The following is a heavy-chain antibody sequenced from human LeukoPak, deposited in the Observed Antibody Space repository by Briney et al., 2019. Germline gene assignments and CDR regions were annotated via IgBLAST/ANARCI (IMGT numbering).Heavy chain of an antibody. CDR2: IYYSGST. Sequence: TPSETLSLTCTVSGDSISSYYWSWIRQPPGKGLEWIGYIYYSGSTNYNPSLKSRVTISVDTSKNQFSLKLSSVTAADTAVYYCARFRGSGSYRGGWFDPWGQGTLVTVSS. J-gene: IGHJ5*02. CDR3: ARFRGSGSYRGGWFDP. CDR1: GDSISSYY. V-gene: IGHV4-59*01. D-gene: IGHD3-10*01.